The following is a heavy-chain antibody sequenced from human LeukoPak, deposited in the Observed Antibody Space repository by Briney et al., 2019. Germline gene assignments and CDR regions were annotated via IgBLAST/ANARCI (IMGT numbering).Heavy chain of an antibody. D-gene: IGHD2-15*01. CDR1: GGSISSYY. Sequence: SETLSLTCTVSGGSISSYYWSWIRQPPGKGLEWIGYIYYSGSTNYNPSLKSRVTISVDTSKNQFSLKLSSVTAADTAVYYCARESKDCSGGSCYPAFDYWGQGTLVTVSS. CDR3: ARESKDCSGGSCYPAFDY. J-gene: IGHJ4*02. CDR2: IYYSGST. V-gene: IGHV4-59*01.